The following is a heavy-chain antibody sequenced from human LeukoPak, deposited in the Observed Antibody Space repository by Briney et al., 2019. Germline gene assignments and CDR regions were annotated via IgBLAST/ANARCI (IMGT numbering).Heavy chain of an antibody. V-gene: IGHV3-48*04. Sequence: GGSLRLSCAASGFTFSSYTMHWVRQTPGKGLEWISHISSSSNVIYYGDSVKGRFTISRDNAKNSLYLQMNSLRVEDTAIYYCARAAGISASGTRFDYFDYWGQGALVTVSS. J-gene: IGHJ4*02. D-gene: IGHD6-13*01. CDR1: GFTFSSYT. CDR2: ISSSSNVI. CDR3: ARAAGISASGTRFDYFDY.